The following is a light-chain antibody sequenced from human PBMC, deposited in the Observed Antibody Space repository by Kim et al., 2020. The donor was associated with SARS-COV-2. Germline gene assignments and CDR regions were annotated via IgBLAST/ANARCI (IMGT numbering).Light chain of an antibody. Sequence: EIVMTQSPATLSVSLGERATLSCRASESVDTNLAWYQQKPGQAPRLLIYSVSTRATGIPARFSGSWSGTHFTVTISSLQSEDVAVYYCQQHNKWPLTFGGGTKVDIK. CDR3: QQHNKWPLT. CDR2: SVS. J-gene: IGKJ4*01. CDR1: ESVDTN. V-gene: IGKV3-15*01.